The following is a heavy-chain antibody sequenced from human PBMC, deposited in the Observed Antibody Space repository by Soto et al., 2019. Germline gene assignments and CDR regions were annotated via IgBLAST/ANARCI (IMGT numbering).Heavy chain of an antibody. CDR3: ATHGVTAYYYYYMDV. J-gene: IGHJ6*03. CDR1: GVSISSSSYY. CDR2: IYYSGST. V-gene: IGHV4-39*01. Sequence: SETLSLTCTVSGVSISSSSYYWGWIRQPPGKGLEWIGSIYYSGSTYYNPSLKSRVTISVDTSKNQFSLKLSSVTAADTAVYYCATHGVTAYYYYYMDVWGKGTTVTVSS. D-gene: IGHD2-21*02.